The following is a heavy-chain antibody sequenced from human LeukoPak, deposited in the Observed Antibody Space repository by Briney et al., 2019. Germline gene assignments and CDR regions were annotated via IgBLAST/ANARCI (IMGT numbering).Heavy chain of an antibody. CDR2: IYYSGST. D-gene: IGHD2-2*01. CDR3: ARGQFRRYCSSTSCYASYYFDY. CDR1: GGSISSYY. V-gene: IGHV4-59*01. Sequence: PSETLSLTCTVSGGSISSYYWSWIRQPPGKGLEWIGYIYYSGSTNYNPSLKSRVTISVDTSKNQFSLKLSSVTAADTGVYYYARGQFRRYCSSTSCYASYYFDYWGQGTLVTVSS. J-gene: IGHJ4*02.